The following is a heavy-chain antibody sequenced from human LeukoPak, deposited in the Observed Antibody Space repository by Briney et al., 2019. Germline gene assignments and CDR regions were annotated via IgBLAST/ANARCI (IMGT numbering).Heavy chain of an antibody. J-gene: IGHJ4*02. D-gene: IGHD2-21*01. Sequence: GGSLRLSCAASGFTFSGYWMSWVRQAPGKGLEWVANIKQGGSEKYHVDSVKGRFTISRDNAKNSLYLQMNSLRAEDTAVYYCAADSNDYGDYWGQGTLVTVSS. CDR3: AADSNDYGDY. CDR2: IKQGGSEK. CDR1: GFTFSGYW. V-gene: IGHV3-7*01.